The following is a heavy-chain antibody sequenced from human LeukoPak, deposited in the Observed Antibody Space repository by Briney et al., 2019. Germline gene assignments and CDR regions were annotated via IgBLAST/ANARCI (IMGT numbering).Heavy chain of an antibody. CDR3: AKDSADYYDSSGPFDS. CDR1: GFTFSSYG. Sequence: TGGSLRLSCAASGFTFSSYGMHWVRQAPGKGLEWVAFIRYDGSNKYYADSVKGRFTISRDNSKNTLYLQMNSLRAEDTAVYYCAKDSADYYDSSGPFDSWGQGTLVTVSS. D-gene: IGHD3-22*01. CDR2: IRYDGSNK. J-gene: IGHJ4*02. V-gene: IGHV3-30*02.